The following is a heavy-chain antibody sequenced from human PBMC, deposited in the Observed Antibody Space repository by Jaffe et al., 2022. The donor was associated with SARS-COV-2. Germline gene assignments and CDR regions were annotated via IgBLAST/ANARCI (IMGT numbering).Heavy chain of an antibody. D-gene: IGHD3-22*01. V-gene: IGHV4-4*02. CDR2: IHHSGRT. J-gene: IGHJ4*02. CDR3: ADSTGGWKLDY. CDR1: GGSISVDNW. Sequence: QVQLQESGPGLVEPSGTLSLTCSVSGGSISVDNWWSWVRQPPGKGLEWIGEIHHSGRTNYSPSLKSRVTISVDKSKNQFSLKLRSVTAADTAIYYCADSTGGWKLDYWGQGTLVTVSS.